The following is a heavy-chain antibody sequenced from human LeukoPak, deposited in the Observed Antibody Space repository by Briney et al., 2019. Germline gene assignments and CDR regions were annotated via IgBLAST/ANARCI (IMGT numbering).Heavy chain of an antibody. CDR3: ARGRYGWLPFDY. J-gene: IGHJ4*02. CDR2: VSHSGIT. D-gene: IGHD3-16*01. CDR1: GFSISSDYY. V-gene: IGHV4-38-2*02. Sequence: SETLSLTCTVSGFSISSDYYWGWIRQPPGKGLEWIGSVSHSGITYYNSSLNSRVSIAVDTSKNQFSLKVNSVTAADTAVYYCARGRYGWLPFDYWGQGTLVTVSS.